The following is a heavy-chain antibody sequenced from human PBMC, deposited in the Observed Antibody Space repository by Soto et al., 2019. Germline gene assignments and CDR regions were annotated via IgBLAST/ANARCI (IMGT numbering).Heavy chain of an antibody. CDR1: GVTFSIYA. CDR3: AKKSSGDSSYYMDV. V-gene: IGHV3-23*01. CDR2: ISSSGGNT. D-gene: IGHD6-19*01. Sequence: GSLKLACAACGVTFSIYAMTWVRQAPGKGLEWVSAISSSGGNTYYADSVKGRLTISRDNSKNTLYLQMNSLRAEDTAVYYCAKKSSGDSSYYMDVWGKGTTVTVSS. J-gene: IGHJ6*03.